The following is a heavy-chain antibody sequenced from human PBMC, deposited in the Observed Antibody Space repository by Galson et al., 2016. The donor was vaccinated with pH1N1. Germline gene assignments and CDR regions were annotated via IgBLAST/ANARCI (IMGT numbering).Heavy chain of an antibody. Sequence: LRLSCAASGFTFDDYGMSWVRQAPGKGLEWVSGINWNGGSTGYADSVRGRFTISRDNAKNSLYLQMNSLRAEDTALYYCARERGPGYHYYMDVWGKGTTVTVSS. CDR3: ARERGPGYHYYMDV. V-gene: IGHV3-20*04. J-gene: IGHJ6*03. CDR1: GFTFDDYG. CDR2: INWNGGST.